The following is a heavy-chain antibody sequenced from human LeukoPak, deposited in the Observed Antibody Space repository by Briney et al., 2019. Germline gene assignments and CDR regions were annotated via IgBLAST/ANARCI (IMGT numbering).Heavy chain of an antibody. CDR1: GGSISSGDYY. CDR2: IYYSGST. CDR3: AREQSSSGSYNWSDP. Sequence: PSETLSLTCTVSGGSISSGDYYWSWIRQPPGKGLEWIGYIYYSGSTYYNPSLKSRVTISVDTSKNQFSLKLSSVTAADTAVYYCAREQSSSGSYNWSDPWGQGTLVTVSS. J-gene: IGHJ5*02. D-gene: IGHD3-22*01. V-gene: IGHV4-30-4*08.